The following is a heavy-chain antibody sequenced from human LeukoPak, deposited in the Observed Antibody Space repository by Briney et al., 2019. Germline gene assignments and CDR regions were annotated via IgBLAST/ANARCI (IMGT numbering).Heavy chain of an antibody. CDR2: IKEDGSEK. CDR1: GFTFSTYW. CDR3: ARDSSGYQ. D-gene: IGHD3-22*01. Sequence: GALRLSCAASGFTFSTYWMSWVRQAPGKGLEWVANIKEDGSEKYFGDSVKGRFTISRDNAKNSLYLQMNSLRAEDTAVYYCARDSSGYQWGQGTLVTVSS. J-gene: IGHJ4*02. V-gene: IGHV3-7*01.